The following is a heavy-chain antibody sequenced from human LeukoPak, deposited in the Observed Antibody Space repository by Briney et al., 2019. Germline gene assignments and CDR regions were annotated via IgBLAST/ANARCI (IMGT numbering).Heavy chain of an antibody. D-gene: IGHD6-6*01. CDR2: ISGSGYST. Sequence: GGSLRLSCAASGFTFSSYAMSWVRQAPGKGLEWVSTISGSGYSTYYADSVKGRFTISRDNSKNTLYLQMNSLRAEDTALYYCARVSDSSSSNWFDPWGQGTLVTVSS. J-gene: IGHJ5*02. CDR3: ARVSDSSSSNWFDP. V-gene: IGHV3-23*01. CDR1: GFTFSSYA.